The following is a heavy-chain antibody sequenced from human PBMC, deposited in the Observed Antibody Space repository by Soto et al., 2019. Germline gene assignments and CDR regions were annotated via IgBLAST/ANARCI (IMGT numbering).Heavy chain of an antibody. CDR2: ISWNSGSI. J-gene: IGHJ6*03. D-gene: IGHD2-2*01. CDR1: GFTFEDYA. CDR3: ARDWDSSSPYHMEV. Sequence: SLRLSCTVSGFTFEDYAMHWVRQVPGKGLEWVAFISWNSGSIFYGDAVKGRFSVSRDNARNSLYLQMNGMREEDSALYYCARDWDSSSPYHMEVWGKGTTVTVSS. V-gene: IGHV3-9*01.